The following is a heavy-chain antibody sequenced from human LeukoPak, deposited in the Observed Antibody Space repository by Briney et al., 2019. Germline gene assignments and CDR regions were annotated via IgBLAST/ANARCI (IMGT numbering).Heavy chain of an antibody. CDR3: ARANSGGFFDY. J-gene: IGHJ4*02. V-gene: IGHV4-61*05. CDR1: RGSTSSSNSY. D-gene: IGHD1-26*01. CDR2: IYYSGST. Sequence: SETLSLTCTVSRGSTSSSNSYWGWIRQPPGKGLEWIGYIYYSGSTNYNPSLKSRVTISVDTSKNQFSLKLSSVTTADTAMYYCARANSGGFFDYWGQGTLVTVSS.